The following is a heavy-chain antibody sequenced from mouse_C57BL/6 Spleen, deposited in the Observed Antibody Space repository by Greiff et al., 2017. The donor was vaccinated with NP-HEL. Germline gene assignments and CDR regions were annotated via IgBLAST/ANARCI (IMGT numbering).Heavy chain of an antibody. CDR3: ARVYSKGSYYFDY. D-gene: IGHD2-5*01. J-gene: IGHJ2*01. CDR1: GFTFSSYA. V-gene: IGHV5-4*01. CDR2: ISDGGSYT. Sequence: DVHLVESGGGLVKPGGSLKLSCAASGFTFSSYAMSWVRQTPEKRLEWVATISDGGSYTYYPDNVKGRFTISRDNAKNNLYLQMSHLKSEDTAMYYCARVYSKGSYYFDYWGQGTTLTVSS.